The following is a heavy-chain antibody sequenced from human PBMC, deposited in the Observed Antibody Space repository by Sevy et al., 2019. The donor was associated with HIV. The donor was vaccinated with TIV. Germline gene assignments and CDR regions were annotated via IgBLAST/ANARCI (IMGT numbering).Heavy chain of an antibody. CDR1: GFTFSSYH. CDR2: VSGSGSTT. CDR3: AKGGAARPEF. D-gene: IGHD6-6*01. J-gene: IGHJ4*02. Sequence: GGSLRLSCAASGFTFSSYHMSWVRQAPGKGLEWVSAVSGSGSTTYYADSLKGRFIISRDNSKNTVYLQMSSLRADDTALYYCAKGGAARPEFWGQGTLVTVS. V-gene: IGHV3-23*01.